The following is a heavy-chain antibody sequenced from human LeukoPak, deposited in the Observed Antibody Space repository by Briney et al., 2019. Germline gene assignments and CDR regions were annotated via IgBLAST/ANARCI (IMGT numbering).Heavy chain of an antibody. Sequence: PSETLSLTCTVSGGSISSYYWSWIRQPPGKGLEWIGYIYYSGSTNYNPSLKSRVTISVDTSKNQFSLKLSSVTAADTAVYYCAREGSWGDYYYMDVWGKGTTVTVSS. V-gene: IGHV4-59*01. J-gene: IGHJ6*03. CDR2: IYYSGST. CDR3: AREGSWGDYYYMDV. D-gene: IGHD3-16*01. CDR1: GGSISSYY.